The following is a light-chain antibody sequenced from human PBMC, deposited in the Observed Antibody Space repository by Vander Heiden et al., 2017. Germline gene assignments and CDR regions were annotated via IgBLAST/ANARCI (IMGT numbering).Light chain of an antibody. CDR2: WAS. V-gene: IGKV4-1*01. Sequence: IVMTQSPHSLAVSLGQRATINCKSSPSVLYSSNNKKYLAWDQQKPGQPPKLLIYWASTRESGVPDRFSGRGSGTDFTLTISRLQAEDVAVYYCQQYYRTPAYSFDYGGKLEIK. CDR3: QQYYRTPAYS. CDR1: PSVLYSSNNKKY. J-gene: IGKJ2*03.